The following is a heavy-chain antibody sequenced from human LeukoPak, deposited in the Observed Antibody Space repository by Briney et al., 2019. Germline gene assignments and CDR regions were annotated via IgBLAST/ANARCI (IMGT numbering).Heavy chain of an antibody. Sequence: GGSLRLSCAASGFTFSSYSMNWVRQAPGKGLEWVSSISSSSSYIYYADSMQGRFTISRDNAKKSLYLQMNSLRAEETAVYYCARSVGATSSAAFDIWGQGTMVTVSS. J-gene: IGHJ3*02. CDR2: ISSSSSYI. CDR3: ARSVGATSSAAFDI. V-gene: IGHV3-21*01. CDR1: GFTFSSYS. D-gene: IGHD1-26*01.